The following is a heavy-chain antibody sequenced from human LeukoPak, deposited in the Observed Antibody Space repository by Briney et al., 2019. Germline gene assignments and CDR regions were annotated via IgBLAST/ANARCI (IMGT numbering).Heavy chain of an antibody. Sequence: AGGSLRLSCAASAFSFSSYGMNWVRQAPGKGLEWISYISSSGNSKYYADSVKGRFTVSRDNVWKSLYLQMDSLRAVDTAVYYCARRITISGVGYYMDVWGKGTTVTVSS. V-gene: IGHV3-48*01. J-gene: IGHJ6*03. CDR3: ARRITISGVGYYMDV. CDR2: ISSSGNSK. CDR1: AFSFSSYG. D-gene: IGHD3-3*01.